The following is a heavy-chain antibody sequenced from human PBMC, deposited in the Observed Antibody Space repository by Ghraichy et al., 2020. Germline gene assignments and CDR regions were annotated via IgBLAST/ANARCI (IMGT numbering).Heavy chain of an antibody. Sequence: ASVKVSCKASGYTFTNFFMSWVRQAPGQGLEWVGWIDPNSGDTNYLHRIQGRVTMTRDTSITTVYMELSGLTSDDTAVYYCARLWGTMIRGWGNLRRGWFDSWGQGTLVTVSS. V-gene: IGHV1-2*02. CDR2: IDPNSGDT. J-gene: IGHJ5*01. D-gene: IGHD3-10*01. CDR1: GYTFTNFF. CDR3: ARLWGTMIRGWGNLRRGWFDS.